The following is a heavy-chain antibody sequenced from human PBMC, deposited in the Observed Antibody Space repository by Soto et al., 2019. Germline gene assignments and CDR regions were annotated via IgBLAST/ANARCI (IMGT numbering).Heavy chain of an antibody. J-gene: IGHJ3*02. CDR3: ARDRTRTTVTPGDAFDI. Sequence: GGSLRLSCAASGFTFSSYGMHWVRQAPGKGLEWVAVIWYDGSNKYYADSVKGRFTISRDNSKNTLYLQMNSLRAEDTAVYYCARDRTRTTVTPGDAFDIWGQGTMVTVSS. CDR1: GFTFSSYG. D-gene: IGHD4-17*01. CDR2: IWYDGSNK. V-gene: IGHV3-33*01.